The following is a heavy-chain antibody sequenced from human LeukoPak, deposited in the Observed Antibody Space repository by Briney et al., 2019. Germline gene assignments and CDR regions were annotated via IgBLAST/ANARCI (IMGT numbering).Heavy chain of an antibody. CDR3: ARTGVAVAGRNFDY. D-gene: IGHD6-19*01. Sequence: ASVKVSCKASGYTSTGYYMHWVRQAPGQGLEWMGWINPNSGGTNYAQKFQGRVTMTRDTSISTAYMELSRLRSDDTAVYYCARTGVAVAGRNFDYWGQGTLVTVSS. V-gene: IGHV1-2*02. J-gene: IGHJ4*02. CDR1: GYTSTGYY. CDR2: INPNSGGT.